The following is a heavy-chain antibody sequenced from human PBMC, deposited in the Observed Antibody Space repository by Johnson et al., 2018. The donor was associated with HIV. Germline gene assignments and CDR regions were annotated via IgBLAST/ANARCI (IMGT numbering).Heavy chain of an antibody. Sequence: QVQLVESGGGVVQPGRSLRLSCAASGFIFSNYDMHWVRQSPGRWLEEVAFIQYDGKNKYYADSVKGRFTISRDNSKNTLYLQMNSLRVEDTAVYYCARDALLRFLEWFIWGQGTMVTVSS. V-gene: IGHV3-30*02. CDR3: ARDALLRFLEWFI. CDR2: IQYDGKNK. CDR1: GFIFSNYD. J-gene: IGHJ3*02. D-gene: IGHD3-3*01.